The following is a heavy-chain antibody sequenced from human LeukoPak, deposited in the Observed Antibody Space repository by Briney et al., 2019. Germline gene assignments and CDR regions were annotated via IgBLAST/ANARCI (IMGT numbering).Heavy chain of an antibody. V-gene: IGHV3-64D*09. CDR3: ARDGGGSYNFDY. Sequence: PGGSLRLSCSASGFTFNSYAMDWVRQAPGKGLEFVSAISDNGGTTYYADSVKGRFTISRDNSKNTLYLQMSSLKPEDTAVYYCARDGGGSYNFDYWGQGTLVTVSS. J-gene: IGHJ4*02. CDR1: GFTFNSYA. CDR2: ISDNGGTT. D-gene: IGHD1-26*01.